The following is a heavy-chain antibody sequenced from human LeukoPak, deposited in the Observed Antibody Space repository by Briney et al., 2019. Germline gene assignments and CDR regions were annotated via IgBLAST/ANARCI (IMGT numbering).Heavy chain of an antibody. Sequence: SETLSLTCTVSGGSVSSGSYYWSWIRQPPGKGLEWIVYIYYSGSTNYNPSLKSRVTISVDTSKNQFSLKLSSVTATDTAVYYCARGVSMIVVVIHDWYFDLWGRGTLVTVSS. CDR2: IYYSGST. CDR3: ARGVSMIVVVIHDWYFDL. V-gene: IGHV4-61*01. D-gene: IGHD3-22*01. CDR1: GGSVSSGSYY. J-gene: IGHJ2*01.